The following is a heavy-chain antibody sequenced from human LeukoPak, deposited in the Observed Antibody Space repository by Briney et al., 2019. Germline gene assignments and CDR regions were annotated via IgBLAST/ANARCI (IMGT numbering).Heavy chain of an antibody. CDR2: ISYSGTT. CDR3: ASREPGMTVPGLH. V-gene: IGHV4-39*01. D-gene: IGHD3-22*01. Sequence: SETLSLTCTVSGGSISSSSYYWGWIRQPPGKGLEWIASISYSGTTYYNPSLRSRVTISADTSKNQFSLKVTSVTAADTAVYFCASREPGMTVPGLHWGQGALVTVSS. J-gene: IGHJ4*02. CDR1: GGSISSSSYY.